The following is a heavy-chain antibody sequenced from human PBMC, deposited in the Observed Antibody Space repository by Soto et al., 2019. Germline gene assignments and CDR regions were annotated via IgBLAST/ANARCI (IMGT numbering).Heavy chain of an antibody. Sequence: QPGGSLRLACAASGFTFSSYEMHWVRQATGKGLEWVSAIGTAGDTYYPGSVKGRFTISRENAKNSLYLQMNSLRAGDTAVYYCARGGYAPQSYYYYYYMDVWGKGTTVTVSS. D-gene: IGHD5-18*01. J-gene: IGHJ6*03. CDR3: ARGGYAPQSYYYYYYMDV. V-gene: IGHV3-13*01. CDR2: IGTAGDT. CDR1: GFTFSSYE.